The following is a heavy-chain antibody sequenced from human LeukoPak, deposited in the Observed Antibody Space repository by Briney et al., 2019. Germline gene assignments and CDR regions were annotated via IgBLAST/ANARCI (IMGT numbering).Heavy chain of an antibody. CDR2: INHSGST. V-gene: IGHV4-34*01. CDR1: GGSFSGYY. CDR3: ARVLSPNVVVDAFDI. Sequence: SETLSLTCGVYGGSFSGYYWNWIRQSPGKGLEWIGEINHSGSTNYNPSLKSRVTISVDTSKNQFSLKLSSVTAADTAVYYCARVLSPNVVVDAFDIWGQGTMVTVSS. D-gene: IGHD2-15*01. J-gene: IGHJ3*02.